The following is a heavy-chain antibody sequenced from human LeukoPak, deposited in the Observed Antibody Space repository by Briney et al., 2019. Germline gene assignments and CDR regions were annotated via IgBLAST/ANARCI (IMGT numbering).Heavy chain of an antibody. J-gene: IGHJ3*02. CDR3: ARFSTYYYGSGSYWGDAFDI. D-gene: IGHD3-10*01. CDR1: GGSISSGSYY. CDR2: IYTSGST. V-gene: IGHV4-61*02. Sequence: SQTLSLTCTVSGGSISSGSYYWSWIRQPAGKGLEWIGRIYTSGSTNYNPSLKSRVTISVDTSKNQFSLKLSSVTAADTAVYYCARFSTYYYGSGSYWGDAFDIWGQGTMVTVSS.